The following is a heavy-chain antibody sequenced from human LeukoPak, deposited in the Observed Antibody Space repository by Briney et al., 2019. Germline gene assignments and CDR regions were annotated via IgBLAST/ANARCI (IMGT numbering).Heavy chain of an antibody. V-gene: IGHV3-48*01. CDR1: GFIFSQYS. Sequence: GGSLRLSCAASGFIFSQYSMNWVRQAPGKGLEWVSHIRSSSETFYADSVKGRFTISRDNARNSLYLQMNSLRGEDTAIYYCARDAGNSGYGCDLWGQGTLVTVSS. D-gene: IGHD5-12*01. J-gene: IGHJ5*02. CDR3: ARDAGNSGYGCDL. CDR2: IRSSSET.